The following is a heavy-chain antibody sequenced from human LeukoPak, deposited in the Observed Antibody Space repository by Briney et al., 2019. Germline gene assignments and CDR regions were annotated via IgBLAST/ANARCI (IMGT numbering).Heavy chain of an antibody. Sequence: ASVKVSCKASGYTFTSYYMHWVRQAPGQGLEWMGIINPSGGSTSYAQKFQGRVTITTDESTSTAYMELSSLRSEDTAVYYCARLYYYDSSGYYFDYWGQGTLVTVSS. D-gene: IGHD3-22*01. V-gene: IGHV1-46*01. CDR2: INPSGGST. CDR3: ARLYYYDSSGYYFDY. J-gene: IGHJ4*02. CDR1: GYTFTSYY.